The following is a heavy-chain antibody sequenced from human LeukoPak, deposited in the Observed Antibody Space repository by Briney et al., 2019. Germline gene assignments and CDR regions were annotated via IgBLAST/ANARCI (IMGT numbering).Heavy chain of an antibody. CDR1: GRSISSSSYY. V-gene: IGHV4-39*01. CDR3: ARQVGYCSSTSCYTGGYFDY. CDR2: IYYSGST. D-gene: IGHD2-2*02. Sequence: SETLSPTCTVSGRSISSSSYYWGWIRQPPWKGLEWIGSIYYSGSTYYNPSLKSRVTISVDTSKNQFSLKLSSVTAADTAVYYCARQVGYCSSTSCYTGGYFDYWGQGTLVTVSS. J-gene: IGHJ4*02.